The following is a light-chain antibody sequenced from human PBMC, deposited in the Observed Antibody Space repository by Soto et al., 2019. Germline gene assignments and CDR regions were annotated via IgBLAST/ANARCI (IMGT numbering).Light chain of an antibody. V-gene: IGLV2-8*01. J-gene: IGLJ2*01. CDR3: SSYAGSNDVI. Sequence: QSVLTQPPSASGSPGQSVTISCTGTSSDVGGYKYVSWYQQHPGKAPGLMIYEVTKRPSGVPDRFSGSKSGNTASLTVSGLQADDEAYYNCSSYAGSNDVIFGGGTKLTVL. CDR1: SSDVGGYKY. CDR2: EVT.